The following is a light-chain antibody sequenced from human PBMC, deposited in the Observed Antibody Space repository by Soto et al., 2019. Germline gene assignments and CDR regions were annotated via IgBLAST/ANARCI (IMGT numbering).Light chain of an antibody. CDR3: TSCTNSDTYV. Sequence: QSVLTQPASVSGSPGQSITISCIGTSSDIGNYNYVSWYQQHPGKAPKLMIYDVSYRPSGVSNRFSGSKSGNTASLTISGLQAEDEAEYYCTSCTNSDTYVFGIGTKVTVL. J-gene: IGLJ1*01. CDR2: DVS. CDR1: SSDIGNYNY. V-gene: IGLV2-14*01.